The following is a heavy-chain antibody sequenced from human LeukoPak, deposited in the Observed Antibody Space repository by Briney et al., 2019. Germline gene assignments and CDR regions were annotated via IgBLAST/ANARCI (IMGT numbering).Heavy chain of an antibody. D-gene: IGHD3-9*01. CDR2: IIPILGIA. CDR3: ASDILTGYYHYFDY. CDR1: GGTFSSYA. Sequence: SVEVSCKASGGTFSSYAISWVRQAPGQGLEWMGRIIPILGIANYAQKFQGRVTITADKSTSTAYMELSSLRSEDTAVYYCASDILTGYYHYFDYWGQGTLVTVSS. J-gene: IGHJ4*02. V-gene: IGHV1-69*04.